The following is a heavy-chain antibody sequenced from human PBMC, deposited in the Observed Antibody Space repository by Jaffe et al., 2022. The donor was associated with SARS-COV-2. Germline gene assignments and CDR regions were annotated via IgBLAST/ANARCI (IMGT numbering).Heavy chain of an antibody. CDR2: INPNSGGT. CDR3: ARATPLAAQQLVDGYGMDV. Sequence: QVQLVQSGAEVKKPGASVKVSCKASGYTFTGYYMHWVRQAPGQGLEWMGWINPNSGGTNYAQKFQGWVTMTRDTSISTAYMELSRLRSDDTAVYYCARATPLAAQQLVDGYGMDVWGQGTTVTVSS. J-gene: IGHJ6*02. V-gene: IGHV1-2*04. CDR1: GYTFTGYY. D-gene: IGHD6-13*01.